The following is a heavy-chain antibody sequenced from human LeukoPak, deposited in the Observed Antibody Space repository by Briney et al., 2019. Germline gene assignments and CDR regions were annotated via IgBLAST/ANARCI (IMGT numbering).Heavy chain of an antibody. D-gene: IGHD6-19*01. CDR3: ARHGHGYQWLVTYYFDY. CDR1: GGSISSYY. V-gene: IGHV4-39*01. J-gene: IGHJ4*02. Sequence: SETLSLTCTVSGGSISSYYWSWIRQPPGKGLEWIGSIYYSGSTYYNPSLKSRITISVDTSKNQFSLKLSSVTAADTAVYYCARHGHGYQWLVTYYFDYWGQGTLVTVSS. CDR2: IYYSGST.